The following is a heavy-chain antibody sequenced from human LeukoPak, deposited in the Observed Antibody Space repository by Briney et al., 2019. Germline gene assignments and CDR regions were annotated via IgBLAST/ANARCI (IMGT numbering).Heavy chain of an antibody. CDR3: AVDMVRGASNDY. D-gene: IGHD3-10*01. CDR2: ISGSGGST. V-gene: IGHV3-23*01. Sequence: GGSLRLSCAASGFTFSSYGMHWVRQAPGKGLEWVSTISGSGGSTYYADSVKGRFTISRDNSKNTLYLQMNTLRAEDTAVYYCAVDMVRGASNDYWGQGTLVTVSS. J-gene: IGHJ4*02. CDR1: GFTFSSYG.